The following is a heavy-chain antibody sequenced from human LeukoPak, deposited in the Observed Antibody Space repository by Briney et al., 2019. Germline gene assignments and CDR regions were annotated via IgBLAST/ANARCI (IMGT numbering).Heavy chain of an antibody. J-gene: IGHJ4*02. CDR2: ISGSGGST. D-gene: IGHD5-24*01. Sequence: GGSLRLSCAASGFTFSNYVLGWVRQAPGKGLQWVSAISGSGGSTYYADSVKGRFTISRDNSGNTLYLQMNSLRAEDTAIYYCKMGDGSPPLGQWGQGTLVTASS. CDR3: KMGDGSPPLGQ. CDR1: GFTFSNYV. V-gene: IGHV3-23*01.